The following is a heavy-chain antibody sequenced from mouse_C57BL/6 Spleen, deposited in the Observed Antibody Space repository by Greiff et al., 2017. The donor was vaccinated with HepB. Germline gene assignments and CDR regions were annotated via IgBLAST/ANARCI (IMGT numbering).Heavy chain of an antibody. J-gene: IGHJ4*01. V-gene: IGHV5-4*03. CDR3: ARRNPTTVVALDAMDY. CDR1: GFTFSSYA. D-gene: IGHD1-1*01. Sequence: EVKLMESGGGLVKPGGSLKLSCAASGFTFSSYAMSWVRQTPEKRLEWVATISDGGSYTYYPDNVKGRFTISRDNAKNNLYLQMSHLKSEDTAMYYCARRNPTTVVALDAMDYWGQGTSVTVSS. CDR2: ISDGGSYT.